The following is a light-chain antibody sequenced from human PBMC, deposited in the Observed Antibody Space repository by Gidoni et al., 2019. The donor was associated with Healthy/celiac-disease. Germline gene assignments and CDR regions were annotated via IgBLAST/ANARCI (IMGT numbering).Light chain of an antibody. Sequence: DIKMTPSPSSLSASVGDRVTITCRASQSISSYLKWYQQKPGQAPKHLIYAASSMQSGVPSRFSGSGSGTDFTLTISSRQPEDFAAYYCQQRYSTPSSTFXXXTKVDIK. CDR2: AAS. V-gene: IGKV1-39*01. CDR1: QSISSY. J-gene: IGKJ3*01. CDR3: QQRYSTPSST.